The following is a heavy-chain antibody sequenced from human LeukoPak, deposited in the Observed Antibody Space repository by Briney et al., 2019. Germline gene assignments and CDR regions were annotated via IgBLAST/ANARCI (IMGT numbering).Heavy chain of an antibody. J-gene: IGHJ4*02. CDR3: AKYGSGSYYNGQFDY. CDR2: ISGSGGST. V-gene: IGHV3-23*01. D-gene: IGHD3-10*01. CDR1: GFTSGIYA. Sequence: GGSLRLSCAASGFTSGIYAMSWVRQAPGKGLEWVSAISGSGGSTYYADSVKGRFTISRDNSKNTLYLQMNSLRAEDTAVYYCAKYGSGSYYNGQFDYWGQGTLVTVSS.